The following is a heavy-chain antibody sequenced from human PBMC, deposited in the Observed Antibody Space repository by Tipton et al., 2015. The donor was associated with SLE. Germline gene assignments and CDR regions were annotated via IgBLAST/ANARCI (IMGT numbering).Heavy chain of an antibody. J-gene: IGHJ4*02. CDR3: AGVTGSYFDH. D-gene: IGHD2-21*02. V-gene: IGHV3-30*02. CDR1: GFTYSGYA. Sequence: SLRLSCAPSGFTYSGYAMHRVRQAPGKGLEWVAFIRVDGSNKHYADAVKSRFTISRDNSKNTLYLQMSPLIVELTAVYYCAGVTGSYFDHWGQGTLVTVSS. CDR2: IRVDGSNK.